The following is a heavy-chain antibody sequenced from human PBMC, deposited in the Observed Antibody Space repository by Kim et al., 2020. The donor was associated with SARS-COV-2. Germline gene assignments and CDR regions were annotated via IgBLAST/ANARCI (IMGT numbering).Heavy chain of an antibody. D-gene: IGHD2-15*01. CDR3: ARDATWDSHGGGHDAFDI. Sequence: GGSLRLSCAASGFTFSSYSMNWVRQAPGKGLEWVSSISSSSSYIYYADSVKGRFTISRDNAKNSLYLQMNSRRAEDTAVYYCARDATWDSHGGGHDAFDIWGQGTMVTVSS. V-gene: IGHV3-21*01. J-gene: IGHJ3*02. CDR1: GFTFSSYS. CDR2: ISSSSSYI.